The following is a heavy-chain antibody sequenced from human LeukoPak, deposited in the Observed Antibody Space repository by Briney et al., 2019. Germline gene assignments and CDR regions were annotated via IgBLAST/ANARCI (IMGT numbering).Heavy chain of an antibody. J-gene: IGHJ4*01. CDR1: GFTFNNYA. CDR3: ARDRAEYCGGNCYLGPDY. Sequence: GGPLRLSCAASGFTFNNYAMNWARQAPGKGLEWVSIFSGSDGNSYYADSVKGRFTMSRDNSKSTVYLLLNSLRAEDTAIYYCARDRAEYCGGNCYLGPDYWGQGTLVTVSS. V-gene: IGHV3-23*01. CDR2: FSGSDGNS. D-gene: IGHD2-21*02.